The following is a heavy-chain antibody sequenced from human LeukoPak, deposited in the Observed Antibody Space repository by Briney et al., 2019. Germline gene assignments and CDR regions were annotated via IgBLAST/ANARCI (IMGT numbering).Heavy chain of an antibody. CDR1: GGSFSGYY. J-gene: IGHJ4*02. Sequence: PSETLSLTCAVYGGSFSGYYWSWIRQPPGKGLEWIGEINHSGSTNYNPSLKSRVTISVDTSKNQFSLKLSSVTAADTAVYYCAKVEMAIFDYWGQGTLVTVSS. V-gene: IGHV4-34*01. D-gene: IGHD5-24*01. CDR3: AKVEMAIFDY. CDR2: INHSGST.